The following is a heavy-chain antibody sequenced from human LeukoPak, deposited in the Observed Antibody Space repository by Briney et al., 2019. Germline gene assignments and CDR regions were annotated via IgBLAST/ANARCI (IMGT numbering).Heavy chain of an antibody. V-gene: IGHV1-46*01. CDR1: GYTFTSYY. D-gene: IGHD6-19*01. CDR3: ARGAYSSGWYGINAFDI. J-gene: IGHJ3*02. CDR2: INPSGGST. Sequence: ASVKVSCKASGYTFTSYYMHWVRQAPGQGLEWMGIINPSGGSTSYAQKFQGRVTMTRDTSTSTVYMELSSLRSEDTAVYYCARGAYSSGWYGINAFDIWGQGTMVTVSS.